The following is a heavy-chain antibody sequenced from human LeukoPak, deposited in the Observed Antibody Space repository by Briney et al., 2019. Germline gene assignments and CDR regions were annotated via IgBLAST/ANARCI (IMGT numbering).Heavy chain of an antibody. CDR2: ISSNGGST. Sequence: GGSLRLSCAASGFTLSDAYMTWVRQAPGKGLEYVSAISSNGGSTYYANSVKGRFTISRDNSKNTLYLQMGSLRAEDMAVYYCARDSPSSGFDYWGQGTLVTVSS. CDR1: GFTLSDAY. V-gene: IGHV3-64*01. J-gene: IGHJ4*02. CDR3: ARDSPSSGFDY.